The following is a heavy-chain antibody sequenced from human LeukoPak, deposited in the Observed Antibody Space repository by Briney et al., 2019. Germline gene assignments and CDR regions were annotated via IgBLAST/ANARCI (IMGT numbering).Heavy chain of an antibody. CDR2: INYSGST. J-gene: IGHJ4*02. D-gene: IGHD6-6*01. Sequence: SETLSLTCTVSGGSVSSSSHYWAWIRQPPGKGLEWIGSINYSGSTYYNPSLRSRITISVDTSKNQFSLKLSSVTAADTAVYYCVREHSSSADYWGQGTLVTVSS. CDR1: GGSVSSSSHY. V-gene: IGHV4-39*07. CDR3: VREHSSSADY.